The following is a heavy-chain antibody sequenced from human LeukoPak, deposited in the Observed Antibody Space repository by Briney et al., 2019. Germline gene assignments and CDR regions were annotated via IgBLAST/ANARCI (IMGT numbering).Heavy chain of an antibody. CDR3: ARDAQRGFAY. CDR2: IWSDGTNQ. CDR1: GFTFSHYG. Sequence: GGSLRLSCAASGFTFSHYGMHWVRQAPGKGLEWVSVIWSDGTNQFYADSVKGRFTISRDDSQKTVFLQMSSLRGEDTAIYYCARDAQRGFAYWGQGTLVTVSP. J-gene: IGHJ4*02. V-gene: IGHV3-33*01.